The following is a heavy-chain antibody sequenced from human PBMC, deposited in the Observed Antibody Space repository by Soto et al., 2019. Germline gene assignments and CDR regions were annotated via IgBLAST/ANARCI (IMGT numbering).Heavy chain of an antibody. CDR3: ARGTVVPAAMDYYYYMDV. Sequence: ASVKGSCKASGYTFTSYDSNWVRQATGQGLEWMGWMNPNSGNTGYAQKFQGRVTMTRNTSISTAYMELSSLRSEDTAVYYCARGTVVPAAMDYYYYMDVWGKGTTVTVSS. D-gene: IGHD2-2*01. CDR2: MNPNSGNT. V-gene: IGHV1-8*01. CDR1: GYTFTSYD. J-gene: IGHJ6*03.